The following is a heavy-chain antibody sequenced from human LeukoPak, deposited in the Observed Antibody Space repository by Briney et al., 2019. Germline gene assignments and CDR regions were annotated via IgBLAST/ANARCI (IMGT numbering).Heavy chain of an antibody. CDR1: GFTFSSYT. CDR2: ISSSSSYI. CDR3: ARDETAYSSSGPADY. Sequence: GGSLRLSCAASGFTFSSYTINWVRQAPGKGLEWVSYISSSSSYINYADSVRGRFTISRDNAKNSLYLQMNSLRAEDTAVYYCARDETAYSSSGPADYWGQGTLVTVSS. V-gene: IGHV3-21*01. D-gene: IGHD6-6*01. J-gene: IGHJ4*02.